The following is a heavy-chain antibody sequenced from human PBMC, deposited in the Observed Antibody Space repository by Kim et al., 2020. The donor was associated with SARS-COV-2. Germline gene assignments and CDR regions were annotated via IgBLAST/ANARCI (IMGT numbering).Heavy chain of an antibody. CDR2: ISWNSGSI. V-gene: IGHV3-9*01. CDR3: AHLPNHYDILTGYDAFDI. Sequence: GGSLRLSCAASGFTFDDYAMHWVRQAPGKGLEWVSGISWNSGSIGYADSVKGRFTISRDNAKNSLYLQMNSLRAEDTALYYCAHLPNHYDILTGYDAFDIWGQGTMVTVSS. J-gene: IGHJ3*02. CDR1: GFTFDDYA. D-gene: IGHD3-9*01.